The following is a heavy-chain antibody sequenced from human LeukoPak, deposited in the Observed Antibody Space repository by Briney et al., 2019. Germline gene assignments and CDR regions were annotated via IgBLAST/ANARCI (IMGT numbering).Heavy chain of an antibody. CDR3: AGSLGYCTSNVCYLKY. V-gene: IGHV1-18*01. D-gene: IGHD2-8*01. CDR2: ISAQHGQT. J-gene: IGHJ4*02. CDR1: GYSENFYG. Sequence: ASVKVSCKTSGYSENFYGITWVRQVAGQGLEWMGWISAQHGQTEYAPNSQDRVTMTTDIYTNTAYMELRSLRSDDTAVYYCAGSLGYCTSNVCYLKYWGQGTLVTVSS.